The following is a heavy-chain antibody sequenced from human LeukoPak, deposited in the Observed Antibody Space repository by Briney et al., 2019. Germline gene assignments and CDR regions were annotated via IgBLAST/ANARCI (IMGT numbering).Heavy chain of an antibody. Sequence: GGSLRLSRAASGFTAITNDMTGVRQAPGQGLERVSVLYSDGNTKYADSVQGRFTISRDNSKNTLYLEMNSLSPDDTAVYYCARGVEPLAANTLAYWGQGTLVTVSS. CDR3: ARGVEPLAANTLAY. D-gene: IGHD1-14*01. CDR1: GFTAITND. J-gene: IGHJ4*02. CDR2: LYSDGNT. V-gene: IGHV3-53*01.